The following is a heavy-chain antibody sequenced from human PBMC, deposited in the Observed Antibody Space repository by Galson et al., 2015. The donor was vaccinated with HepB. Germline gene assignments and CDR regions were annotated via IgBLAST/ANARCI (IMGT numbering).Heavy chain of an antibody. CDR1: EFTFSSYA. CDR2: ISQSGGAT. J-gene: IGHJ5*02. Sequence: SLRLSCAASEFTFSSYAMSWVRQAPGRGLEWVSGISQSGGATYYADSVKGRFTISRDNSKSTLYLQMDSLRVDDTAVYYCASPLHSTGYRWFDPWGQGTLVPVSS. CDR3: ASPLHSTGYRWFDP. V-gene: IGHV3-23*01. D-gene: IGHD3-22*01.